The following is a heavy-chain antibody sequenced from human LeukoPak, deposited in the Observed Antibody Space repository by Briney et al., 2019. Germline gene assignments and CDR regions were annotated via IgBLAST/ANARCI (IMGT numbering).Heavy chain of an antibody. CDR1: GYTFTGYY. D-gene: IGHD3-10*01. Sequence: GASVKVSCKASGYTFTGYYMHWVRQAPGQGLEWMGWINPNSGGTNYAQKFQGRVTMTRDTSISTAYMELSRLRSDDTAMYYCARGSHYYGSGSNPFNWFDPWGQGTLVTVSS. J-gene: IGHJ5*02. CDR3: ARGSHYYGSGSNPFNWFDP. CDR2: INPNSGGT. V-gene: IGHV1-2*02.